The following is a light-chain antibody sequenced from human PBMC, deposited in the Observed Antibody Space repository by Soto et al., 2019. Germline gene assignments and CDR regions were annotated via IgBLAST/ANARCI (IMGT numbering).Light chain of an antibody. CDR3: QQYVSSPPIT. V-gene: IGKV3-20*01. CDR2: GAS. CDR1: HSVSSSY. Sequence: EIVLTQSPGTLPLSPGERATLSCRASHSVSSSYLAWYQQKPGQAPLLLIYGASSRATGIPDRFSGSGSGTDFTLTISRLEPEDFAVYYCQQYVSSPPITFGQGTRLEIK. J-gene: IGKJ5*01.